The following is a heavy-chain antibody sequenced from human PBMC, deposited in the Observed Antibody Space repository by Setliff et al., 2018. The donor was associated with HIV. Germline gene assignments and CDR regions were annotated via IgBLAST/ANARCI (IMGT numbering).Heavy chain of an antibody. V-gene: IGHV4-59*11. CDR1: GASIRSQY. J-gene: IGHJ4*01. Sequence: SETLSLTCTVSGASIRSQYWSWIRKPPGKGMEWIGYISYSGSTNYNPSLESRVAMSVDTSKQQFSLEVSSVTAADTAVYYCARTRGYSYGTLAGFDYWGRGSLVTVSS. CDR2: ISYSGST. D-gene: IGHD5-18*01. CDR3: ARTRGYSYGTLAGFDY.